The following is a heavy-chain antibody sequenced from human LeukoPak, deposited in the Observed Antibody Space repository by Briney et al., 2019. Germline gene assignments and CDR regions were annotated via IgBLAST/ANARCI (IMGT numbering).Heavy chain of an antibody. V-gene: IGHV3-53*01. CDR3: ARATNEHYYGSGSYVDY. Sequence: PGGSLRLSCAASGFTVSSNYMSWVRQAPGKGLEWGSVIYSGGSTYYADSVKGRFTISRDNSKNTLYLQMNSLRAEDTAVYYCARATNEHYYGSGSYVDYWGQGTLVTVSS. D-gene: IGHD3-10*01. J-gene: IGHJ4*02. CDR2: IYSGGST. CDR1: GFTVSSNY.